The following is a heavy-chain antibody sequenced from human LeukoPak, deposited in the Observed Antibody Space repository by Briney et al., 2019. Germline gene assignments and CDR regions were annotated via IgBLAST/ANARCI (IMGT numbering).Heavy chain of an antibody. Sequence: PGGSLRLSCAASGFTFSSYSMNWVRQAPGKGLEWVSSISSSSSYIYYADSVKGRFTISRDNAKNSLYLQMNSLRAEDTAVYYCAKGGYSSSWYFPSPFRYWGQGTLVTVSS. CDR3: AKGGYSSSWYFPSPFRY. J-gene: IGHJ4*02. CDR1: GFTFSSYS. D-gene: IGHD6-13*01. CDR2: ISSSSSYI. V-gene: IGHV3-21*04.